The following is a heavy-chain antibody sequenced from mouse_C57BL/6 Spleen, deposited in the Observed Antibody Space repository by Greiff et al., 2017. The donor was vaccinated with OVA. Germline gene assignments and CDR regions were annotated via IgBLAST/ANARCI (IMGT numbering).Heavy chain of an antibody. CDR1: GFTFSSYA. CDR3: TREGYGSSPFAY. D-gene: IGHD1-1*01. V-gene: IGHV5-9-1*02. Sequence: EVQRVESGEGLVKPGGSLKLSCAASGFTFSSYAMSWVRQTPEKRLEWVAYISSGGDYIYYADTVKGRFTISRDNARNTLYLQMSSLKSEDTAMYYCTREGYGSSPFAYWGQGTLVTVSA. J-gene: IGHJ3*01. CDR2: ISSGGDYI.